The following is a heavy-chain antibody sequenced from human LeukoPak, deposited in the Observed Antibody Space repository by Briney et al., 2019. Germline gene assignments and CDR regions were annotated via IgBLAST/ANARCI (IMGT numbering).Heavy chain of an antibody. D-gene: IGHD4-11*01. CDR3: ARVVTTTWNSYTGWFDP. J-gene: IGHJ5*02. CDR2: INPNSGGT. CDR1: GYTFTGQY. V-gene: IGHV1-2*02. Sequence: GASVKVSCKASGYTFTGQYIHWVRQAPGQGLEWMGWINPNSGGTNYAQKFQGRVTMTRDTSITTTYMELSRLRSDDTAVYYCARVVTTTWNSYTGWFDPWGQGTLVTVSP.